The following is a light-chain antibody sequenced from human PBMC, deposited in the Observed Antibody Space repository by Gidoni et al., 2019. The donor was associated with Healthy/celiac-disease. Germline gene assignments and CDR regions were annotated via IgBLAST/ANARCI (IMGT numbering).Light chain of an antibody. J-gene: IGKJ5*01. CDR3: QQYYSTPLT. CDR1: QSVLYSSNNKNY. Sequence: DIVMTHSPDSLAVSLGERATINCKSSQSVLYSSNNKNYLAWYQQKPGQPPKLLIYGASTRESGVPDRFSGSGSGTDFTLTISSLQAEDVAVYYCQQYYSTPLTFXQXTRLEIK. CDR2: GAS. V-gene: IGKV4-1*01.